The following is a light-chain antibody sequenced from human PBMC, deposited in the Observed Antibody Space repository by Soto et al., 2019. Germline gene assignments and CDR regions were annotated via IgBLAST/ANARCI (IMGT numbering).Light chain of an antibody. CDR2: DAS. J-gene: IGKJ1*01. CDR3: QQRSDWSWT. Sequence: EIVLTQSPATLSLSPGDRATLSCRASQSVSTYVAWYRQRPGQAPRLLMFDASRRASGIPARLSGSGSGTDFTLTISSLEPEDYATYYCQQRSDWSWTFGQGTKVEMK. CDR1: QSVSTY. V-gene: IGKV3-11*01.